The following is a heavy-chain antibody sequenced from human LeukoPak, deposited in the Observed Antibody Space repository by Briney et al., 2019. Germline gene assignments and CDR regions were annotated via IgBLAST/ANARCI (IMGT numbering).Heavy chain of an antibody. D-gene: IGHD3-10*01. V-gene: IGHV3-66*01. CDR3: ARGYYGSGSYYGYYGMDV. Sequence: GGSLRLSCAASGFNITSNYMNWVRQAPGKGLEWVAIIYSGGFTYYRDSVKGRFTIYRDNSKNTVYLQMNSLRVEDTAVYYCARGYYGSGSYYGYYGMDVWGQGTTVTVSS. CDR2: IYSGGFT. CDR1: GFNITSNY. J-gene: IGHJ6*02.